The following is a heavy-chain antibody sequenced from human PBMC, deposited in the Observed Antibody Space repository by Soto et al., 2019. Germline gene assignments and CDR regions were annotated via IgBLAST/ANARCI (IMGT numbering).Heavy chain of an antibody. CDR3: ARSPVDYDSGGWFDY. CDR1: GYTFTGYY. V-gene: IGHV1-2*04. J-gene: IGHJ4*02. CDR2: INPNSGGT. Sequence: QVQLVQSGAEVKKPGASVKVSCKASGYTFTGYYMHWVRQAPGQGLEWMGWINPNSGGTNYAQKFQGWVTMTRDTSISTAYMELSRLRSDDTAVYYCARSPVDYDSGGWFDYWGQGTLVTVSS. D-gene: IGHD3-22*01.